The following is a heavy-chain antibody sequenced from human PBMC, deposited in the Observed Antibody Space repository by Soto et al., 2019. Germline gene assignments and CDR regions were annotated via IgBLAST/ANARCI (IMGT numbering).Heavy chain of an antibody. D-gene: IGHD3-16*01. Sequence: QVQLVESGGGVVQPGRSLRLSCAASGFTFSSYGMHWVRQAPGKGLEWVAVIWYDGSNKYYADSVKGRFTISRDNSKNPLYLQINSLRAGHPAVYYCATAPIGGGQGTLVTVSS. CDR1: GFTFSSYG. V-gene: IGHV3-33*01. J-gene: IGHJ4*02. CDR2: IWYDGSNK. CDR3: ATAPIG.